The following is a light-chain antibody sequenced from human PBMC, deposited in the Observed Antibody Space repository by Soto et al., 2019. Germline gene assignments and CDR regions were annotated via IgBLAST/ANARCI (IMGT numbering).Light chain of an antibody. CDR1: SDDIGDYSY. J-gene: IGLJ2*01. CDR3: SSYTSGATPSVV. CDR2: EVN. V-gene: IGLV2-14*01. Sequence: QSALTQPASVSGSPVQSITISCTGTSDDIGDYSYVSWYQQHPGKAPKLILYEVNNRPSGISNRFSGSKSGNTASLTISGLQAEDESDYYCSSYTSGATPSVVFGGGTKLTVL.